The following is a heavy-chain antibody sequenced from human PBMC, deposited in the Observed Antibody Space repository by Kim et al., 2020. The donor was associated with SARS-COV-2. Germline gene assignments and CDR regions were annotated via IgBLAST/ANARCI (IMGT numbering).Heavy chain of an antibody. Sequence: ASVKVSCKASGYTFTSYYMHWVRQAPGQGLEWMGIINPSGGSTSYAQKFQGRVTMTRDTSTSTVYMELSSLRSEDTAVYYCARDPTLVGATPTYYYYGMDVWRQGTTVTVSS. CDR2: INPSGGST. J-gene: IGHJ6*02. CDR3: ARDPTLVGATPTYYYYGMDV. D-gene: IGHD1-26*01. V-gene: IGHV1-46*01. CDR1: GYTFTSYY.